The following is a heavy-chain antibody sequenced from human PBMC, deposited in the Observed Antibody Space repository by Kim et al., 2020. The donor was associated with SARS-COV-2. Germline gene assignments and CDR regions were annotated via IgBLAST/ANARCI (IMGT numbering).Heavy chain of an antibody. CDR2: MNPNSGNT. V-gene: IGHV1-8*01. CDR1: GYTFTSYD. D-gene: IGHD3-9*01. CDR3: ARDIRYFDWLLYSGRYYYYDMDV. Sequence: ASVKVSCKASGYTFTSYDINWVRQATGQGLEWMGWMNPNSGNTGYAQKFQGRVTMTRNTSISTAYMELSSLRSEDTAVYYCARDIRYFDWLLYSGRYYYYDMDVWRRGTTLTVSS. J-gene: IGHJ6*01.